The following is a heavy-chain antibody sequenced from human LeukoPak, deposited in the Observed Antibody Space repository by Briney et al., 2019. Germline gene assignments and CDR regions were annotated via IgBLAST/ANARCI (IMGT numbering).Heavy chain of an antibody. CDR3: ATNAPRWLQLGGVGYDFDY. CDR1: GYTLTELS. V-gene: IGHV1-24*01. Sequence: ASVKVSCKVSGYTLTELSMHWVRQAPGKGLEWMGGFDPEDGETIYAQKFQGRVTMTEDTSTDTAYMELSSLRSEDTAVYYCATNAPRWLQLGGVGYDFDYWGQGTLVTVSS. CDR2: FDPEDGET. D-gene: IGHD5-24*01. J-gene: IGHJ4*02.